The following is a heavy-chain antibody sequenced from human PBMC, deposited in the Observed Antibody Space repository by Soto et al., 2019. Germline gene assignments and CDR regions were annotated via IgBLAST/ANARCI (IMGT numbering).Heavy chain of an antibody. CDR1: GYTFTSYD. J-gene: IGHJ3*02. CDR3: AGGQLTFWVYDAFDI. V-gene: IGHV1-8*01. CDR2: MNPNSGNT. D-gene: IGHD6-13*01. Sequence: GYTFTSYDINWVRQATGQGLEWMGWMNPNSGNTGYAQKFQGRVTMTRNTTISTAYMELSSLRSEDTAVYYCAGGQLTFWVYDAFDIWGQGTMVTVSS.